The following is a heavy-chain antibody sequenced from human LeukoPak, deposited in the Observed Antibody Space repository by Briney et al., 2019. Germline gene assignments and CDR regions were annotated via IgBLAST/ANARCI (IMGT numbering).Heavy chain of an antibody. Sequence: PGGSLRLSCAASGFTFSSYSMNWVRQAPGKGLEWVSSISSSSSYIYYADSVKGRFTISRDNAKNSLYLQMNSLRAEDTAVYYCARGVLSLGELSRFYFDYWGQGTLVTVSS. V-gene: IGHV3-21*01. CDR2: ISSSSSYI. CDR3: ARGVLSLGELSRFYFDY. CDR1: GFTFSSYS. D-gene: IGHD3-16*02. J-gene: IGHJ4*02.